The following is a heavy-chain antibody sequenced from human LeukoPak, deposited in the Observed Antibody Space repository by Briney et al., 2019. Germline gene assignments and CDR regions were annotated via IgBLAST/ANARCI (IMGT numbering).Heavy chain of an antibody. J-gene: IGHJ4*02. CDR2: ISSSSSYI. CDR3: ARDRNYDYIWGSYRPDYFDY. CDR1: GFTFSSYT. V-gene: IGHV3-21*01. Sequence: PGGSLRLSCAASGFTFSSYTMNWVRQAPGKGLEWVSSISSSSSYIYYADSVKGRFTISRDNAKNSLYLQMNSLRAEDTAVYYCARDRNYDYIWGSYRPDYFDYWGQGTLVIVSS. D-gene: IGHD3-16*02.